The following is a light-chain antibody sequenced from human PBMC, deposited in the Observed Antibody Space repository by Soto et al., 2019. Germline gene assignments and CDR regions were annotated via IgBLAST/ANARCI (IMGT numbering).Light chain of an antibody. Sequence: QSVLTQPPSASGPPGQRVTISCYGSVSNIGSNTVNWYQHLPGTAPRFLIYSNDQRPSGVPDRVSGSKSGTSASLAISGLQSEDEADYYCAAWDDSLNAYVFGTGTKLTVL. V-gene: IGLV1-44*01. CDR2: SND. CDR3: AAWDDSLNAYV. J-gene: IGLJ1*01. CDR1: VSNIGSNT.